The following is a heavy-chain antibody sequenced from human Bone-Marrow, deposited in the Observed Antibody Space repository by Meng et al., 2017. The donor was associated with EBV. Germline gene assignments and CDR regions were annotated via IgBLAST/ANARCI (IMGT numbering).Heavy chain of an antibody. CDR3: ARADDGDYYFDY. J-gene: IGHJ4*02. Sequence: QVQRPESGPGLGKPAGTLSLTCAVSGGSISSSNGWSWVRQPPGKGLEWIGEIYHSGSTSYNPSLESRVTISVDTSKNQFSLKLSSVTAADTAVYYCARADDGDYYFDYWGQGTLVTVSS. CDR2: IYHSGST. D-gene: IGHD4-17*01. CDR1: GGSISSSNG. V-gene: IGHV4-4*02.